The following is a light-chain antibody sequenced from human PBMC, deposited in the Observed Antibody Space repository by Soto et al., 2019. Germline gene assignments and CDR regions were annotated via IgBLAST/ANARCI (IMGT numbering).Light chain of an antibody. CDR2: EVT. CDR3: SSYAGSGTFV. J-gene: IGLJ1*01. CDR1: IHDIGSYDY. V-gene: IGLV2-14*03. Sequence: QSALTQPASVSGSPGQSITLSCAGTIHDIGSYDYVSWFQQHPGKAPKLIIYEVTNRPSGISTRFSGSKSGNTASLTISGLQAEDEADYYCSSYAGSGTFVFGTGTKLTVL.